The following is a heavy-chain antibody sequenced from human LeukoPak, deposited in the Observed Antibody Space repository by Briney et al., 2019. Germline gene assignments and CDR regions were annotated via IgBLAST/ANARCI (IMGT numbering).Heavy chain of an antibody. Sequence: PSETLSLTCAVSGGSISSSNWWSWVRQPPGKGLEWIGEINHRGSTNYNPSLKSRVSISVDTSKNQFSLKLTSVTAADTAVYYCAGKAVAGPYFDYWGQGTLVTVSS. D-gene: IGHD6-19*01. CDR2: INHRGST. V-gene: IGHV4-4*02. CDR1: GGSISSSNW. CDR3: AGKAVAGPYFDY. J-gene: IGHJ4*02.